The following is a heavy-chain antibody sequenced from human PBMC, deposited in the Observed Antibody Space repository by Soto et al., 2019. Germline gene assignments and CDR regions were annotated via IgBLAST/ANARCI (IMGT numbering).Heavy chain of an antibody. V-gene: IGHV1-45*02. CDR1: GYTFTYRY. CDR2: ITPFNGNT. CDR3: ARSDPQPSAGDAFDI. J-gene: IGHJ3*02. D-gene: IGHD2-2*01. Sequence: SVKVSCKASGYTFTYRYLHWLRQAPGQALEWMGWITPFNGNTNYAQKFQDRVTITRDRSMSTAYMELSSLRSEDTAMYYCARSDPQPSAGDAFDIWGQGTMVTVSS.